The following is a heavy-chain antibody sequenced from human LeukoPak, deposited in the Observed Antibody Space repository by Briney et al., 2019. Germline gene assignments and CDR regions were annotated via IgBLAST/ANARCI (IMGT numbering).Heavy chain of an antibody. CDR3: ARHSSSYYDFDY. V-gene: IGHV4-61*01. J-gene: IGHJ4*02. Sequence: SETLSLTCIVSGGSVSSGSYYWSWIRQPPGKGLEWIGYIHYSGSTNYNPSLKSRVTISVDTSKNQFSLMLSSVTAADTAVYYCARHSSSYYDFDYWGQGTLVTVSS. CDR2: IHYSGST. CDR1: GGSVSSGSYY. D-gene: IGHD6-13*01.